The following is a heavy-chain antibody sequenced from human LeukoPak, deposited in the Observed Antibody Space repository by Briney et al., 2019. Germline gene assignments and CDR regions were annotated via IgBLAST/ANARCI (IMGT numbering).Heavy chain of an antibody. CDR3: ASVRRGFGESSKYYSYYYMDV. V-gene: IGHV4-39*01. CDR2: VYYSGST. Sequence: SETLSLTCTVSGGSISSSSYYWGWIRQPPGKGLDWIVNVYYSGSTYYNPSLKSRVTISVDASKNQFSLKLSAVTAADTAVYFCASVRRGFGESSKYYSYYYMDVWGNGTTVTISS. CDR1: GGSISSSSYY. D-gene: IGHD3-10*01. J-gene: IGHJ6*03.